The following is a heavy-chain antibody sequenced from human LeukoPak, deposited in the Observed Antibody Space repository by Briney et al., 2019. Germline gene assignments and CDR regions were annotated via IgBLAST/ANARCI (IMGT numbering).Heavy chain of an antibody. CDR3: ASLVPAAMDVDY. V-gene: IGHV4-59*08. J-gene: IGHJ4*02. D-gene: IGHD2-2*01. CDR1: GGSISSYY. Sequence: SETLSLTCIVSGGSISSYYWNWIRQPPGKGLEWIGSIYYSGSTNYNPSLKSRVTISVDTSKNQFSLKLSSVTAADTAVYYCASLVPAAMDVDYWGQGTLVTVSS. CDR2: IYYSGST.